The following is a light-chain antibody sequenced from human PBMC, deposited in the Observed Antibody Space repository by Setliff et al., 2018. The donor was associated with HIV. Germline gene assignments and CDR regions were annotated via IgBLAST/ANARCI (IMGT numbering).Light chain of an antibody. CDR2: GNN. CDR1: SSNIGAGYD. V-gene: IGLV1-40*01. Sequence: QSVLTQPPSLSGAPGQRVTISCTGSSSNIGAGYDVHWYQHLPGTAPKLLIYGNNNRPSGVPDRFSGSKSGTSASLAITGLQAEDEADYYCQSYDSSLSGSLFGGGTK. J-gene: IGLJ2*01. CDR3: QSYDSSLSGSL.